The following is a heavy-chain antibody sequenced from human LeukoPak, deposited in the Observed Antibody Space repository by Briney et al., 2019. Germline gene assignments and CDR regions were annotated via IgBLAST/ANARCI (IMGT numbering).Heavy chain of an antibody. CDR3: ARDQTDCSSTSCYNFHYGMDV. J-gene: IGHJ6*02. CDR2: INPSSGST. CDR1: GYIFTSYY. V-gene: IGHV1-46*01. Sequence: GASVKVSCKASGYIFTSYYMHWVRQAPGQELEWRGMINPSSGSTSYAQKFQGRVTMTRDTSTSTVYMELSSLRSEDTAVYYCARDQTDCSSTSCYNFHYGMDVWGQGTTVTVSS. D-gene: IGHD2-2*02.